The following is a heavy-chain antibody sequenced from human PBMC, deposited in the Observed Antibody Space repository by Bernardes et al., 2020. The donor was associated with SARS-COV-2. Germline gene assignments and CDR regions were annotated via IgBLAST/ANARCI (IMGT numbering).Heavy chain of an antibody. D-gene: IGHD3-22*01. CDR2: IKQDGNKK. CDR3: ARDEDYYDTSSYTDY. Sequence: GGSLRLSCAASGFTFSSYWMSWVRQAPGKGLEWVANIKQDGNKKYYVDSVKGRFTISRDNAKNSLYLQMNSLRAEDTAVYYCARDEDYYDTSSYTDYWGQGTLVTVSS. J-gene: IGHJ4*02. V-gene: IGHV3-7*01. CDR1: GFTFSSYW.